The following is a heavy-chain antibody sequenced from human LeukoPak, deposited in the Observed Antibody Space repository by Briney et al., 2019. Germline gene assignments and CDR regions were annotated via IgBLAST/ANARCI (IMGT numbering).Heavy chain of an antibody. V-gene: IGHV3-23*01. D-gene: IGHD1-26*01. CDR2: ISNSGYT. Sequence: GSLRLSCAASGFTLSSYAMSWVRQTPGKGLEWVSSISNSGYTYYADSVKGRFTISRDNTRNTLYLQMNSLRAEDTAVYYCAKVNGRPYWGQGTLVTVSS. J-gene: IGHJ4*02. CDR1: GFTLSSYA. CDR3: AKVNGRPY.